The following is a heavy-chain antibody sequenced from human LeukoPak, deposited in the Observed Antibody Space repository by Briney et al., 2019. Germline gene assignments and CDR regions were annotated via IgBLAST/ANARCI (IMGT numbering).Heavy chain of an antibody. Sequence: GASVKVSCKASGYTFTGYYMHWVRQAPGQGLEWMGWINPNSGGTNYAQKFQGRVTMTRDTSISTAYMEPSRLRSDDTAVYYCARDDSDYGENAFDIWGQGTMVTVSS. CDR1: GYTFTGYY. J-gene: IGHJ3*02. CDR3: ARDDSDYGENAFDI. V-gene: IGHV1-2*02. D-gene: IGHD4-17*01. CDR2: INPNSGGT.